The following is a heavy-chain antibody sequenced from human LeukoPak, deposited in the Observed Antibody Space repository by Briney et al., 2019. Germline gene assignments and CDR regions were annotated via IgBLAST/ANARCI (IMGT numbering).Heavy chain of an antibody. V-gene: IGHV3-48*03. CDR3: AKGSGGFRLSFDY. CDR1: GFTFSSYE. J-gene: IGHJ4*02. Sequence: AGGSLRLSCAASGFTFSSYEMNWVRQAPGKGLEWVSYISSSGSTIYYADSVKGRFTISRDNSKNTLYLQMNSLRAEDTAVYYCAKGSGGFRLSFDYWGQGTLVTVSS. CDR2: ISSSGSTI. D-gene: IGHD6-25*01.